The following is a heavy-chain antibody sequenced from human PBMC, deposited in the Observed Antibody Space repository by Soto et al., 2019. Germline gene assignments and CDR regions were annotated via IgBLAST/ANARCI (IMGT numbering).Heavy chain of an antibody. CDR2: ITDSGTGT. J-gene: IGHJ4*02. V-gene: IGHV3-23*01. D-gene: IGHD2-8*01. Sequence: EVHLLESGGGLVQPGESLRLSCGASGFTFSSCVMSWFRQAPGKGLEWVSCITDSGTGTYYADSVKGRFTISRDNSKKTMYLQMNNLRAEDTGVYYCAKGLINGRGYAADWGQGTLVTVSS. CDR3: AKGLINGRGYAAD. CDR1: GFTFSSCV.